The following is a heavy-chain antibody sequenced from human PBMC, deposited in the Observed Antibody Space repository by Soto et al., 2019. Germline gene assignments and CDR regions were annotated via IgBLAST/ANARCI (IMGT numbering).Heavy chain of an antibody. J-gene: IGHJ4*02. V-gene: IGHV4-4*02. CDR3: ASRDPGTSVDY. Sequence: PSETLSLTCAVSGGSFASNNWWTWVRQPPGQGLEWIGEIYRTGSTNYNPSLKSRVTISLDKSENQFSLKVTSLTAADTAVYYCASRDPGTSVDYWGQGTLVTVSS. CDR1: GGSFASNNW. D-gene: IGHD1-7*01. CDR2: IYRTGST.